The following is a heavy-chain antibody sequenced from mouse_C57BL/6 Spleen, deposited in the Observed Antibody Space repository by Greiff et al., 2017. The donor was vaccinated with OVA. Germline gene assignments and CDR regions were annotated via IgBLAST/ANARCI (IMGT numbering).Heavy chain of an antibody. Sequence: EVQLVESGGGLVQSGRSLRLSCATSGFTFSDFYMEWVRQAPGKGLEWIAASRNKANDYTTEYSASVKGRFIVSRDTSQSILYLQMNALRAEDTAIYYCARSDDYSYAMDYWGQGTSVTVSS. J-gene: IGHJ4*01. V-gene: IGHV7-1*01. CDR1: GFTFSDFY. CDR3: ARSDDYSYAMDY. D-gene: IGHD2-4*01. CDR2: SRNKANDYTT.